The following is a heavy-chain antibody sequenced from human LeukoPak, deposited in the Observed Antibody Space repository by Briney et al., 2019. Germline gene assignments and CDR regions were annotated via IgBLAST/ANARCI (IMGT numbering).Heavy chain of an antibody. CDR3: ARDTLPFYDSSGYYFLPDY. CDR2: ISYDGSNK. J-gene: IGHJ4*02. D-gene: IGHD3-22*01. CDR1: GFTFSSYA. Sequence: PGGSLRLSCAASGFTFSSYAMHWVRQAPGKGLEWVAVISYDGSNKYYADSVKGRFTISRDNSKNTLYLQMNSLRAEDTAVYYCARDTLPFYDSSGYYFLPDYWGQGTLVTVSS. V-gene: IGHV3-30-3*01.